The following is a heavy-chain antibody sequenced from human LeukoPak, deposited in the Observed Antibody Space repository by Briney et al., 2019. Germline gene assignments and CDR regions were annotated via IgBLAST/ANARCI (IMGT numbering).Heavy chain of an antibody. CDR1: GFTFSSYG. D-gene: IGHD3-10*01. J-gene: IGHJ3*02. Sequence: GALRLSCAASGFTFSSYGMHWVRQAPGKGLEWVRSTENKTNHGRTEFAASVKVRSTISRDDSKSIAYLQMNSLKTEDTAMFYCTRVGICLSMVWGVGNALDIWGQGTMVTVSS. CDR2: TENKTNHGRT. CDR3: TRVGICLSMVWGVGNALDI. V-gene: IGHV3-49*04.